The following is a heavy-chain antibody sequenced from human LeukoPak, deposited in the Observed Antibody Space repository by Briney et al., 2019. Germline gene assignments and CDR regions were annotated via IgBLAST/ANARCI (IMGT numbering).Heavy chain of an antibody. D-gene: IGHD3-10*01. V-gene: IGHV3-30*18. CDR2: ISYDGSNK. CDR1: GFTFSSYG. Sequence: GRSLRLSCAASGFTFSSYGMHWVRQAPGKGLEWVAVISYDGSNKYYADSVKGRFTISRDNSKNTLYLQMNSVRAEDTSVYFSRKGKKVLLLFGGLFSDYYSGMDVWGQGTTVTVSS. J-gene: IGHJ6*02. CDR3: RKGKKVLLLFGGLFSDYYSGMDV.